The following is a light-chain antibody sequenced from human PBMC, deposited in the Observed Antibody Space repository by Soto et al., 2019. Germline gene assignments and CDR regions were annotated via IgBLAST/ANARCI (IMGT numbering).Light chain of an antibody. V-gene: IGKV3-20*01. J-gene: IGKJ2*01. CDR2: GVS. CDR1: QSINGNY. CDR3: QQYGSSPYT. Sequence: EIVLTQSPGTLSLSPGERATLSCRASQSINGNYLGWYQQKPGQAPRLLIHGVSSRATGIPDRFSGSGSGTDFTLTISRLEPEDLAVYYCQQYGSSPYTFGQGTKLEIK.